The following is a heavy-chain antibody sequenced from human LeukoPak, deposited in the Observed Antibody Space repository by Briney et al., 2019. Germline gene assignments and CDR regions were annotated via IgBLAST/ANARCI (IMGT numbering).Heavy chain of an antibody. V-gene: IGHV1-3*01. D-gene: IGHD6-19*01. J-gene: IGHJ5*02. CDR2: INAGNGNT. Sequence: GASVKVSCKASGYTFTTYAMHWVRQAPGQRFEWMGWINAGNGNTKYSQKFQDRVTITRDTSASTAYMELSSLRSEDTAVYYCARDIDRAVGNWFDTWGQGTLVTVSS. CDR3: ARDIDRAVGNWFDT. CDR1: GYTFTTYA.